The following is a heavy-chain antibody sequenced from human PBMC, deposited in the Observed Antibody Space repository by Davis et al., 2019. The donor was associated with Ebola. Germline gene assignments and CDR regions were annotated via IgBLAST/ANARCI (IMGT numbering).Heavy chain of an antibody. CDR3: AREYQLYSSGMDV. J-gene: IGHJ6*02. Sequence: SCKASGGTFSSYAMSWVRQAPGKGLEWVANIKQDGSEKYYVDSVKGRFTISRDNAKNSLYLQMNSLRAEDTAVYYCAREYQLYSSGMDVWGQGTTVTVSS. D-gene: IGHD2-2*01. V-gene: IGHV3-7*01. CDR2: IKQDGSEK. CDR1: GGTFSSYA.